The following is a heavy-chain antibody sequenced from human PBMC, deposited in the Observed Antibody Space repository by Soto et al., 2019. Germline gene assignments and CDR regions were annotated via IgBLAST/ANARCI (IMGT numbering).Heavy chain of an antibody. D-gene: IGHD3-10*01. V-gene: IGHV3-30-3*01. J-gene: IGHJ4*02. CDR2: ISYDGSNK. CDR1: GFTFSSYA. Sequence: QVQLVESGGGVVQPGRSLRLSCAASGFTFSSYAMHWVRQAPGKGLEWVAVISYDGSNKYYADSVKGRFTISRDNSKNTLYLQMNSLRAEDTAVYYCARGGVYCSGSDFDYWGQGTLVTGSS. CDR3: ARGGVYCSGSDFDY.